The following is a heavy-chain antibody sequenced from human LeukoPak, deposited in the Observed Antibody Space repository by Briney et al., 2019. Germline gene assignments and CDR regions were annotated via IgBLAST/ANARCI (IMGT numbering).Heavy chain of an antibody. CDR2: ISGSGGRT. Sequence: GGSLRLSCAASGFTFTTYAMSWVRQAPGKGLEWVSGISGSGGRTFNADSVKGRFTISRDNSKNTLYLQMNTLRAEDTAVYYCAKDRYGEDPEYFQHWGQGTLVTVSS. CDR1: GFTFTTYA. CDR3: AKDRYGEDPEYFQH. D-gene: IGHD4-17*01. V-gene: IGHV3-23*01. J-gene: IGHJ1*01.